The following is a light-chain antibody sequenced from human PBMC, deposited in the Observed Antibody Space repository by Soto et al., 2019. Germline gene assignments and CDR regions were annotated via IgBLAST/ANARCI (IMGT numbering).Light chain of an antibody. J-gene: IGKJ1*01. Sequence: DIQMTQSPSSLSASVGDRVTITCRASQSSSSYLNWYQQKPGKAPKLLNYAASSLQSGVPSRFSGSGSGTDFTLTISSLQPEDFATYYCQQSYSTPRTFGQGTKVEIK. CDR3: QQSYSTPRT. V-gene: IGKV1-39*01. CDR2: AAS. CDR1: QSSSSY.